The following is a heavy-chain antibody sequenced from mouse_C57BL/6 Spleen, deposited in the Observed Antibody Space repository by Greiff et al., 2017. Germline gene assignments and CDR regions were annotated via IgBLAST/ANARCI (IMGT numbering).Heavy chain of an antibody. Sequence: EVQLQQSGAELVRPGASVKMSCTASGFNINDYYMHWVKQRPEQGLEWIGRIDPEDGDTEYDPKFQGKATMTADTSSNTAYLQLSSLTSEDTAVYYCTLYYYGSSYGYWGQGTTLTVSS. D-gene: IGHD1-1*01. CDR3: TLYYYGSSYGY. CDR1: GFNINDYY. V-gene: IGHV14-1*01. J-gene: IGHJ2*01. CDR2: IDPEDGDT.